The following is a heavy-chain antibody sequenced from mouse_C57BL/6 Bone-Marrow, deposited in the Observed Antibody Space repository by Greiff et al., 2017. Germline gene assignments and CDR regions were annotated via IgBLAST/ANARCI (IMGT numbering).Heavy chain of an antibody. D-gene: IGHD1-1*01. V-gene: IGHV1-7*01. J-gene: IGHJ3*01. CDR3: AIWEYYCISFAY. Sequence: QVQLQQSGAELAKPGASVKLSCKASGYTFTSYWMHWVKQRPGQGLEWIGYINPSSGVTKYNQKFKDKATLTADKSYSTAYMQLSSLTYADSSGYSGAIWEYYCISFAYWGQGTLVTVSA. CDR2: INPSSGVT. CDR1: GYTFTSYW.